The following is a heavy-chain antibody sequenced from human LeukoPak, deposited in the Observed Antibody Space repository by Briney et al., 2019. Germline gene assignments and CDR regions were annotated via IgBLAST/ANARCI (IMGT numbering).Heavy chain of an antibody. D-gene: IGHD3-10*01. CDR3: ARGAWVRGVFNPLDY. CDR1: GGSISSHI. CDR2: TYCSGSR. V-gene: IGHV4-59*11. J-gene: IGHJ4*02. Sequence: KPSETLSHTCTVSGGSISSHIWSWVWEPPEKGLEWIAYTYCSGSRRYNPSLERRITISVDASKHQFSLNLNPVTAADTAIHYCARGAWVRGVFNPLDYWGQGALVTVSS.